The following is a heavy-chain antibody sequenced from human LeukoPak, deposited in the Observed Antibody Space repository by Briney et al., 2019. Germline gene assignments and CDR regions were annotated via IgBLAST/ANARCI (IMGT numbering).Heavy chain of an antibody. Sequence: GGSLRLSCVASGFTFRSYSMNWVRQAPGKGLEWVSYISSSGSTIYYADAVKGRFTISRDNAKNSLYLQMSSLRDEDTAVYYCATVAMEDWYFDLWGRGTLVTVPS. V-gene: IGHV3-48*02. J-gene: IGHJ2*01. D-gene: IGHD5-18*01. CDR1: GFTFRSYS. CDR2: ISSSGSTI. CDR3: ATVAMEDWYFDL.